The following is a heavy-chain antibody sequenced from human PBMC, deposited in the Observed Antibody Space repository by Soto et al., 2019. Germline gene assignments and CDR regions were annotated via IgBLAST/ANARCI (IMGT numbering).Heavy chain of an antibody. V-gene: IGHV3-23*01. CDR3: AKKLGNIVVDWLVDH. J-gene: IGHJ4*02. Sequence: EVQLLESGGGLVQPGGSLRLSCAASGFTFSRYAMSWVRQAPGKGLEWVSAISGSGGSTYYADSVKGRFTISRDNSKNSLYLQMNSLRAEDTAVYYCAKKLGNIVVDWLVDHWGQGTLVTVSS. CDR1: GFTFSRYA. CDR2: ISGSGGST. D-gene: IGHD3-22*01.